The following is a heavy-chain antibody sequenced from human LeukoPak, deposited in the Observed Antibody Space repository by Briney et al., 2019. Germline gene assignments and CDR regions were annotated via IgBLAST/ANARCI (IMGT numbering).Heavy chain of an antibody. D-gene: IGHD3-10*01. CDR2: IYYSGST. V-gene: IGHV4-39*07. CDR3: ARSTRSWFDP. J-gene: IGHJ5*02. CDR1: GGSISSSSYY. Sequence: PSETLSLTCTVSGGSISSSSYYWGWIRQPPGKGLEWIGSIYYSGSTYYNPSLKSRVTISVDTSKNQVSLKVRSVTAADTAVYYCARSTRSWFDPWGRGTLVTVSS.